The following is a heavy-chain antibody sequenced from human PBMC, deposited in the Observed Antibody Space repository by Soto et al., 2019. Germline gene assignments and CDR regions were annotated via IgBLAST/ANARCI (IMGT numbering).Heavy chain of an antibody. CDR3: ARERTTYYFDSSGPNWEFQH. V-gene: IGHV3-23*01. Sequence: GGSMRLSYDASGFTFSSCVMRWVRQAPGKGLEWVSAISGSGGNTYFADSVKGRFTISRDNSKNTLYLQMNSLRVDDTAVYYCARERTTYYFDSSGPNWEFQHWGQGTLVTVSS. J-gene: IGHJ1*01. CDR1: GFTFSSCV. D-gene: IGHD3-22*01. CDR2: ISGSGGNT.